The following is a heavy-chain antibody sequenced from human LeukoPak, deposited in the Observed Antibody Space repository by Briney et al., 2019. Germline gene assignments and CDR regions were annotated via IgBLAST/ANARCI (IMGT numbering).Heavy chain of an antibody. D-gene: IGHD3-22*01. J-gene: IGHJ4*02. Sequence: GGSLRLSRAASGFTFSRSWMNWVRQAPGKGLEWVANIKQDGSEKYYVDSVKGRFTISRDNAKNSLYLQMNSLRAEDTAVYYCARDVHYYDSSGFYEDYFNYWGQGTLVTVSS. CDR1: GFTFSRSW. CDR2: IKQDGSEK. CDR3: ARDVHYYDSSGFYEDYFNY. V-gene: IGHV3-7*04.